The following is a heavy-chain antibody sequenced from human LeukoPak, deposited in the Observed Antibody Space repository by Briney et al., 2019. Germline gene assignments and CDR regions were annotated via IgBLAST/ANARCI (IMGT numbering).Heavy chain of an antibody. CDR2: ISWDSGSI. D-gene: IGHD6-19*01. V-gene: IGHV3-9*01. CDR3: AKASGWYDYYYGMDV. J-gene: IGHJ6*02. CDR1: GFTFDDYA. Sequence: PGGSLRLSCAASGFTFDDYAMHWVRQAPGKGLEWVSGISWDSGSIGYADSVKGRFTISRDNAKNSLYLQMNSLRAEDTALYYCAKASGWYDYYYGMDVWGQGTTVTVSS.